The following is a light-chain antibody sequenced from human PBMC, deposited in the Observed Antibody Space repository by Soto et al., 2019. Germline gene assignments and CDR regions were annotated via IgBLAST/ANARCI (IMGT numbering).Light chain of an antibody. V-gene: IGKV1-5*01. CDR1: QTISSW. J-gene: IGKJ2*02. Sequence: DIQMTQSPSTLSASVGDRVTITCWASQTISSWLAWYQQKPGKAPKFLIYDASSLESGVPSRFSGSGSGTQFTLTISSLQADDFASYYCQQYNSYPWTFGQGTKLEIK. CDR3: QQYNSYPWT. CDR2: DAS.